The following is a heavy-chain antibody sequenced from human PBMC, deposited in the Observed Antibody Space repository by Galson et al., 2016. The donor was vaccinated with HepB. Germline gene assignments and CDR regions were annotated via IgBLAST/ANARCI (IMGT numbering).Heavy chain of an antibody. CDR3: AKDLHYEIARSSSDFWRGLARRQSAGDSYMDV. V-gene: IGHV3-23*01. Sequence: SLRLSCAASGFSVYVMSWVRQAPGKGLEWVATFSGYDSSAFYADSVKGRFTIARDSSKKTLFLQMNSLRVDDTARYFCAKDLHYEIARSSSDFWRGLARRQSAGDSYMDVWGQGTTVIVSS. CDR1: GFSVYV. CDR2: FSGYDSSA. D-gene: IGHD3-3*01. J-gene: IGHJ6*02.